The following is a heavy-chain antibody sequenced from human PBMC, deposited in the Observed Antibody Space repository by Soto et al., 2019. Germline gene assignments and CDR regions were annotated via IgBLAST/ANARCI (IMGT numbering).Heavy chain of an antibody. Sequence: QITLKESGPTLVNPTQTLTLTCTFSGFSLSTTGVTVGWIRQPPGKALEWLALVYSDEDKRYSPSLTNRLTSTHDTSKNPLVLTMPNMDPVDTALDYWASIPYVDYVNSFDMWGQGTVVTFAS. V-gene: IGHV2-5*02. CDR3: ASIPYVDYVNSFDM. J-gene: IGHJ3*02. D-gene: IGHD4-17*01. CDR1: GFSLSTTGVT. CDR2: VYSDEDK.